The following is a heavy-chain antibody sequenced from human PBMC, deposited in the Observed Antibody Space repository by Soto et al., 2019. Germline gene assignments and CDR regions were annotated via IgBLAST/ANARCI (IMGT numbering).Heavy chain of an antibody. CDR3: AKDGQSSSSWLVRGPYADV. J-gene: IGHJ6*02. D-gene: IGHD6-13*01. CDR1: GFTFSSYA. V-gene: IGHV3-23*01. CDR2: ISGSGGST. Sequence: EVQLLESGGGLVQPGGSLRLSCAASGFTFSSYAMSWVRQAPGKGLEWVSAISGSGGSTYYADSVKGRFTISRDNSKNTLYLQMNSLRAEDTAVYYCAKDGQSSSSWLVRGPYADVWGQGTTVTVSS.